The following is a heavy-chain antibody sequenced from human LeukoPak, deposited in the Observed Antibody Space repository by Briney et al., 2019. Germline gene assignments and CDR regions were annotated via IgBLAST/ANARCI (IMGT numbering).Heavy chain of an antibody. V-gene: IGHV4-39*01. Sequence: SETLSLTCTVSGGSISSSSYYRGWIRQPPGKGLEWIGSIYYSGSTYYNPSLKSRVTISVDTSKNQFSLKLSSVTAADTAVYYCASLGSRAAAIWGCYFDYWGQGTLVTVSS. CDR1: GGSISSSSYY. CDR2: IYYSGST. D-gene: IGHD2-2*02. J-gene: IGHJ4*02. CDR3: ASLGSRAAAIWGCYFDY.